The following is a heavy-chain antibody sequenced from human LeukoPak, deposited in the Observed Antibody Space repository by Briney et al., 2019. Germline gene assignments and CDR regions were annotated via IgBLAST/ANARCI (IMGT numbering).Heavy chain of an antibody. D-gene: IGHD3-16*01. Sequence: GGSLRLSSAASGFIFSKSWMSWVRQAPGKGLEWVANMNADGSQKDYVDSVKGRFTISRDNARNSLFLQMSSLRAEDTAVYYCATYTHWVAGDVWGQGTTVTVSS. V-gene: IGHV3-7*01. CDR3: ATYTHWVAGDV. J-gene: IGHJ6*02. CDR1: GFIFSKSW. CDR2: MNADGSQK.